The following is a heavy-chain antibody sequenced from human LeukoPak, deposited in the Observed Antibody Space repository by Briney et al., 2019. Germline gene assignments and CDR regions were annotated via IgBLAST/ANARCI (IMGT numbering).Heavy chain of an antibody. D-gene: IGHD2-15*01. CDR1: GGSISSSNW. CDR2: IFRSGST. Sequence: SGTLSLTCAVSGGSISSSNWWSWVRQPPGKGLEWIGEIFRSGSTSYNPSLKSRVTISLDKSKNQFSLELSSVTAADTAIYYCAKNGDRGAYCTGGTCYPHFYYYMDVWGKGTTVTI. V-gene: IGHV4-4*02. CDR3: AKNGDRGAYCTGGTCYPHFYYYMDV. J-gene: IGHJ6*03.